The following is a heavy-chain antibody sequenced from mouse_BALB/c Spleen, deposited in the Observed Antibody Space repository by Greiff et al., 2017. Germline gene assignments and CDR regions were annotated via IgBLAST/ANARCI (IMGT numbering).Heavy chain of an antibody. Sequence: QVQLQQSGAELARPGASVKLSCKASGYTFTSYWINWVKLRPGQGLEWIGNIYPSDSYTNYNQKFKDKATLTVDKSSSTAYMQLSSPTSEDSAVYYCTTYFFTYWGQGTLVTVSA. CDR2: IYPSDSYT. J-gene: IGHJ3*01. D-gene: IGHD1-1*01. V-gene: IGHV1-69*02. CDR3: TTYFFTY. CDR1: GYTFTSYW.